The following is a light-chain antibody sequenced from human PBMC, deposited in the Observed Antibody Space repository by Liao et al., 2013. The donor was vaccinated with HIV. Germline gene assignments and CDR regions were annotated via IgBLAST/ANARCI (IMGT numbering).Light chain of an antibody. J-gene: IGLJ1*01. CDR1: DIGTKS. CDR3: QALDSTIAYV. CDR2: QDN. Sequence: YVLTQSPSVSVAPGETASVTCGGHDIGTKSVHWYQQKPGQSPVLVIYQDNKRPSGIPERFSGSNSGNTATLTISGTQAMDEADYYCQALDSTIAYVFGTGTKVTV. V-gene: IGLV3-1*01.